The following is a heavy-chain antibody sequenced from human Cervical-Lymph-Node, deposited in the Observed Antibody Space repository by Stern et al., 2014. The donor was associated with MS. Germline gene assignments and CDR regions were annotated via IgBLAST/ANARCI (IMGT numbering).Heavy chain of an antibody. Sequence: QLQLQESGPGLVMPSETLSLTCTVSGGSVSGGSYYWTWIRQPPGKGLEWIGFIYHTGRTNYSPSLNSRVTISLDTSKNQFSLRLTSVTATDTAVYYCARESSATDAFDIWGQGTVITVSS. CDR1: GGSVSGGSYY. CDR2: IYHTGRT. V-gene: IGHV4-61*01. CDR3: ARESSATDAFDI. J-gene: IGHJ3*02. D-gene: IGHD6-6*01.